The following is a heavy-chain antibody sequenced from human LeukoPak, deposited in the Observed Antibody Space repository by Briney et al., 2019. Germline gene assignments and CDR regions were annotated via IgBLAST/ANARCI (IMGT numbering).Heavy chain of an antibody. CDR2: ISAYNGNT. D-gene: IGHD3-22*01. Sequence: ASVKVSCKASGYTFTSYGISWVRQAPGQGLEWMGWISAYNGNTNYAQKLQGRATMTTDTSTSTAYMELRSLRSDDTAVYYCARMKVSYYYDSSGYYYDYWGQGTLVTVSS. CDR1: GYTFTSYG. CDR3: ARMKVSYYYDSSGYYYDY. V-gene: IGHV1-18*01. J-gene: IGHJ4*02.